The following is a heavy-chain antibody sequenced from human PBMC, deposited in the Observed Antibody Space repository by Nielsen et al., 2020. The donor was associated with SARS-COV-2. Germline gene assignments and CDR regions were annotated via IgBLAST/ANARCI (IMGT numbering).Heavy chain of an antibody. D-gene: IGHD3-10*01. CDR1: GGSISSGGYY. CDR3: ARDNTYYYGSGSYYFDY. V-gene: IGHV4-31*03. Sequence: SETLSLTCTVSGGSISSGGYYWSWIRQHPGKGLEWIGYIYYSGSTYYNPSLKSRVTISVDTSKNQFSLKLSSVTVADTAVYYCARDNTYYYGSGSYYFDYWGQGTLVTVSS. J-gene: IGHJ4*02. CDR2: IYYSGST.